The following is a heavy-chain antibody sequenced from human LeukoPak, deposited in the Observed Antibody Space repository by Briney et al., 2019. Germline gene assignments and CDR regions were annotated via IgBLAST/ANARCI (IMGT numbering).Heavy chain of an antibody. Sequence: SETLSLTCTVSGGSISSGGYYWSWIRQHPGKGLEWIGYIYYSGSTYYNPSLKSRVTISVDTSKNQFSLKLSSVTAADTAVYYCAGDRRAYYYDSSGYYAFDIWGQGTMVTVSS. CDR3: AGDRRAYYYDSSGYYAFDI. CDR1: GGSISSGGYY. D-gene: IGHD3-22*01. J-gene: IGHJ3*02. CDR2: IYYSGST. V-gene: IGHV4-31*03.